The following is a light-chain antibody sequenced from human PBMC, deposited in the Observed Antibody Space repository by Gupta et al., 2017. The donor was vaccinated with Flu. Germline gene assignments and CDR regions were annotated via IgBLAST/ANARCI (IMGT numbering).Light chain of an antibody. CDR2: KSN. CDR1: SSNIGSNY. Sequence: SVLPPLHSASGTPWPRSTLPCSGSSSNIGSNYVYWYQQIPGTAPKLLIYKSNQRPSGVPDRFSGSKSGTSASLAISGLRSEDEADYYCAAWDDSLSGGVFGGGTKLSVL. V-gene: IGLV1-47*01. J-gene: IGLJ3*02. CDR3: AAWDDSLSGGV.